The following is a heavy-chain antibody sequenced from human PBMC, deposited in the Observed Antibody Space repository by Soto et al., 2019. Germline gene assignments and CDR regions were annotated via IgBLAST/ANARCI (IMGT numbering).Heavy chain of an antibody. CDR1: GFTFSSYG. D-gene: IGHD3-10*01. CDR2: ISYDVSNK. J-gene: IGHJ4*02. V-gene: IGHV3-30*18. Sequence: PGGSLRLSCAASGFTFSSYGMHWVRQAPGKGLEWVAVISYDVSNKYYADSVKGRFTISRDNSKNTLYLQMSSLRAEDTAVYYCAKDPPWRRYGSGTHRPPYYFDYWGRGTLVTVSS. CDR3: AKDPPWRRYGSGTHRPPYYFDY.